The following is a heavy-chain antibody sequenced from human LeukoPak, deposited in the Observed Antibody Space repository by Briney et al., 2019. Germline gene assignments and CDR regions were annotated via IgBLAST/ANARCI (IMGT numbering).Heavy chain of an antibody. CDR2: IYYSGST. V-gene: IGHV4-59*01. D-gene: IGHD4-11*01. Sequence: PETLSLTCTVSGGSISSYYWSWIRQPPGKGLEWIGYIYYSGSTNYNPSLKSRVTISVDTSKNQFSLKLSSVTAADTAVYYCARTQDYRAAFDIWGQGTMVTVSS. CDR3: ARTQDYRAAFDI. CDR1: GGSISSYY. J-gene: IGHJ3*02.